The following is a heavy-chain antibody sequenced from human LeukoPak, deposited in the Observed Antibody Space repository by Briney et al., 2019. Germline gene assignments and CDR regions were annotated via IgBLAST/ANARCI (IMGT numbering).Heavy chain of an antibody. CDR1: GFTFNSYG. CDR2: ISGGGGNT. V-gene: IGHV3-23*01. Sequence: PGGSLRLSCAASGFTFNSYGMSWVRQAPGKGLEWVSAISGGGGNTYYADSVKGRFTISRDNSKNTLYLQMNSLRAEDTAVYYCASHGGSMIVPTRTFGIWGQGTMVTVSS. J-gene: IGHJ3*02. D-gene: IGHD3-22*01. CDR3: ASHGGSMIVPTRTFGI.